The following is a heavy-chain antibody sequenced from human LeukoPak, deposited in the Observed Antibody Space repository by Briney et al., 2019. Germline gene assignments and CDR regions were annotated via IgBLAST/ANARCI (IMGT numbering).Heavy chain of an antibody. CDR1: GFTFSSYA. V-gene: IGHV3-23*01. D-gene: IGHD3-10*01. J-gene: IGHJ4*02. CDR3: AKLYGSGTYYNLFDY. CDR2: VSASGGTT. Sequence: GGSLRLSCAASGFTFSSYAMSWVRQAPGKGLEWVSAVSASGGTTHHADSVKGRFTISRDNSKNTLYLQMNSLRAEDTAVYYCAKLYGSGTYYNLFDYWGQGTLVTVSS.